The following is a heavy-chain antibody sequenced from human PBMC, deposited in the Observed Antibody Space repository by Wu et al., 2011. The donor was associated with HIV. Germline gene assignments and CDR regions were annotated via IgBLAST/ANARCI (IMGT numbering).Heavy chain of an antibody. CDR3: AGEPSLNFYDSSGDGAFDI. J-gene: IGHJ3*02. V-gene: IGHV1-69*14. D-gene: IGHD3-22*01. CDR1: GGTFSSYA. Sequence: QVQLVQSGAELRKPGSWVKVSCKASGGTFSSYAISWVRQAPGQGLEWMGGIIPVFGAARYAQKFQGRVTITADKSTSTAYMELSSLRSDDTAVYYCAGEPSLNFYDSSGDGAFDIWGQGYNGHRLF. CDR2: IIPVFGAA.